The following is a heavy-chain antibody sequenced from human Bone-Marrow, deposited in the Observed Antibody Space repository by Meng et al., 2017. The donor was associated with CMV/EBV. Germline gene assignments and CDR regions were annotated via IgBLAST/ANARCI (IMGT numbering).Heavy chain of an antibody. CDR3: ARADSGGWYSS. D-gene: IGHD6-19*01. CDR2: IGAYNGNT. CDR1: GYTFTSYG. J-gene: IGHJ5*02. V-gene: IGHV1-18*01. Sequence: ASVKVSCKASGYTFTSYGISWVRQAPGQGLEWMGWIGAYNGNTNYAQKFQGRVTMTTDTSTSTAYMELGSLRSDDTAVYYCARADSGGWYSSWGQGTLVTVSS.